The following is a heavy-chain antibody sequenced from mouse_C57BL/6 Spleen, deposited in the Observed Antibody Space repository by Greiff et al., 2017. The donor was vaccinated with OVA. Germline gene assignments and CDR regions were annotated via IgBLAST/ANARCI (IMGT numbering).Heavy chain of an antibody. D-gene: IGHD2-4*01. CDR2: IHPNSGST. CDR1: GYTFTSYW. V-gene: IGHV1-64*01. Sequence: QVQLQQPGAELVKPGASVKLSCKASGYTFTSYWMHWVKQRPGQGLEWIGMIHPNSGSTNYNEKFKSKATLTVDKSSSTAYMQLSSLTSEDSAVYYCAREGDDYAWCAYWGQGTLVTVSA. J-gene: IGHJ3*01. CDR3: AREGDDYAWCAY.